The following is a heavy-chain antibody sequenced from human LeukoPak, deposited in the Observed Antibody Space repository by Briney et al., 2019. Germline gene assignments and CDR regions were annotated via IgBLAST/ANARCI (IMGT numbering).Heavy chain of an antibody. J-gene: IGHJ4*02. CDR3: AKEVIYDDRGYTGRLDL. Sequence: PGGSLRLSCAASGFTFSSYGMHWVRQAPGKGLEWVAVISHDGSNKYYADSVKGRFTISRDNSKNTLYLQMNSLRAEDTAAYYCAKEVIYDDRGYTGRLDLWGQGTLVTVSS. CDR2: ISHDGSNK. V-gene: IGHV3-30*18. CDR1: GFTFSSYG. D-gene: IGHD3-16*02.